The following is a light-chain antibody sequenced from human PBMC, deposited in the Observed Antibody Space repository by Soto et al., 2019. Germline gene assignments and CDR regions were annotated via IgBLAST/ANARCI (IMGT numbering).Light chain of an antibody. Sequence: EIVLTQSPGTLSLSPGERATLSCRASQSVTSNYLAWYQQKPGRAPGLLIYNTSTRASGVPDRFSGSGSGTEFTLTISRLDPEDCAVYYCQQYGTSPQTFGQGTKVDFK. CDR2: NTS. V-gene: IGKV3-20*01. J-gene: IGKJ1*01. CDR3: QQYGTSPQT. CDR1: QSVTSNY.